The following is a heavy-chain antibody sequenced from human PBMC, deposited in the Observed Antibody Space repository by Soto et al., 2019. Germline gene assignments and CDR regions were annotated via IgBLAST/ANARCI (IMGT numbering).Heavy chain of an antibody. Sequence: PVESLKISCEGSGYKFGNYWIGWVRQTPGKGLEWMGIIYPGDSDTVYNPSFQGQVTMSVDKYINTAYLQWSSLQASDTGIYYCARRMGTSIGWLDPWGQGKKVNVSS. J-gene: IGHJ5*02. V-gene: IGHV5-51*01. CDR2: IYPGDSDT. CDR3: ARRMGTSIGWLDP. D-gene: IGHD2-15*01. CDR1: GYKFGNYW.